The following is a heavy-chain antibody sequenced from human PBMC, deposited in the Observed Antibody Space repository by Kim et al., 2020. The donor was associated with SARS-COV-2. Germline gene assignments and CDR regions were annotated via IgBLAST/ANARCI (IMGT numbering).Heavy chain of an antibody. CDR2: IFHNGRT. CDR1: DASISPYY. V-gene: IGHV4-59*13. J-gene: IGHJ4*02. CDR3: ARTRRFEAAAYFDS. Sequence: SETLSLTCTVSDASISPYYWSWIRQPPGKGLEWIGYIFHNGRTNYNPSLKSRVTISVDTSKNQFSLDLNSVTPADTAVYFCARTRRFEAAAYFDSWGQGTLVTVSS. D-gene: IGHD3-16*01.